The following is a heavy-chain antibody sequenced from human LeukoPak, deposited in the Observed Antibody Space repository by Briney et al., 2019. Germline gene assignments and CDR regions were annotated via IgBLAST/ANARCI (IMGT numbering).Heavy chain of an antibody. V-gene: IGHV4-38-2*02. Sequence: SETLSLTCTVSGYSISSGYYWGWIRQPPGKGLEWIGSIYHSGSTYYNPSLKSRVTISVDTSKNQFSLKLSSVTAADTAVYYCARDSEEWELGLDPWGQGTLVTVSS. CDR3: ARDSEEWELGLDP. CDR1: GYSISSGYY. CDR2: IYHSGST. J-gene: IGHJ5*02. D-gene: IGHD1-26*01.